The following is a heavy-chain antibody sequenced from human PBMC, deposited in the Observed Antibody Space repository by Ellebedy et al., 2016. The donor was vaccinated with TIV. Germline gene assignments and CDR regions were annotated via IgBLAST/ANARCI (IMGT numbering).Heavy chain of an antibody. J-gene: IGHJ4*02. CDR3: VRAIATADSY. V-gene: IGHV3-7*01. CDR2: IKQDASEK. Sequence: GGSLRLXCAASGFIFSSYWMSWVRQAPGKGLEWVANIKQDASEKYYVDSVKGRFTISRGNAKNSVYLQMNSLSAEDTAVYYCVRAIATADSYWGQGTLVAVSS. CDR1: GFIFSSYW. D-gene: IGHD6-13*01.